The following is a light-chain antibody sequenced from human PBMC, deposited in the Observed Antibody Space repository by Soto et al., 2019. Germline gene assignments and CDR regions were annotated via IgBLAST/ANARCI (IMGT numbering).Light chain of an antibody. CDR3: SSYTSSSIDYV. CDR2: EVS. Sequence: QSVLTQPASVSGSPGQSITISCTGTSSDVGGYNYVSWYQQHPGKAPKLMLYEVSNRPSGVSNRFSGSKSGNTASLTISGLQAEDEADYYCSSYTSSSIDYVFGTGTKVTVL. J-gene: IGLJ1*01. CDR1: SSDVGGYNY. V-gene: IGLV2-14*01.